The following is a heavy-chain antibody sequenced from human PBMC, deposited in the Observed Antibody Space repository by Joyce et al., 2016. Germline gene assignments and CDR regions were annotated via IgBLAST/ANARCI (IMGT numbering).Heavy chain of an antibody. J-gene: IGHJ6*02. Sequence: EVQLVESGGRLVQPGGSLRLSGAAYGFMFSRFWMIWVRQAPWEGLEWVANKNQDGREKNYVESVKGLFTISRDNAKKSLDLQMNSLRAEDTAVYYCAREARMQLTYYYFGLDVWGQGTTVVVSS. V-gene: IGHV3-7*01. CDR3: AREARMQLTYYYFGLDV. D-gene: IGHD5-18*01. CDR1: GFMFSRFW. CDR2: KNQDGREK.